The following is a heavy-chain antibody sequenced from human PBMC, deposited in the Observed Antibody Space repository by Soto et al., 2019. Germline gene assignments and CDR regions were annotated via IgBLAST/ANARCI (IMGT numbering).Heavy chain of an antibody. CDR2: IDSSGTT. J-gene: IGHJ4*02. D-gene: IGHD6-13*01. CDR1: GGSISSSSYY. V-gene: IGHV4-61*01. Sequence: TSETLSLTCTVSGGSISSSSYYWSWIRQPPGKGLEWIGYIDSSGTTNYNPSLKSRVTISVDTSKNQFSLKLSSVTAADTAVYYCEPSYSRSWSLGFRGKGSLVTVS. CDR3: EPSYSRSWSLGF.